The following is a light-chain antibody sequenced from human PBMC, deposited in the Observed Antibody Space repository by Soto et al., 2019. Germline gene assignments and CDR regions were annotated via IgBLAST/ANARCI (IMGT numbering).Light chain of an antibody. J-gene: IGKJ1*01. CDR3: QQYHNWPPWT. CDR1: QSVSSN. CDR2: GAS. V-gene: IGKV3-15*01. Sequence: EIVMTQSPATLSVSPGERATLSCRASQSVSSNLAWYQQKPGQAPRLLIYGASTRATGIPAMFSGSGSGTAFTLTISRLQSDDFAVYYCQQYHNWPPWTFGQGTKVEIK.